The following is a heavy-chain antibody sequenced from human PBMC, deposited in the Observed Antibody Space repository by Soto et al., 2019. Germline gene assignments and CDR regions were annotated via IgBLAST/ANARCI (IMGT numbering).Heavy chain of an antibody. V-gene: IGHV4-39*01. CDR1: GGSISSSSYY. Sequence: SETLSLTCTVSGGSISSSSYYWGWIRQPPGKGLEWIGSIYYSGSTYYNPSLKSRVTISVDTSKNQFSLKLSSVTAADTAVYYCARLRPLYGSSTSRTPAANWFDPWGQGTLVTVSS. J-gene: IGHJ5*02. CDR2: IYYSGST. CDR3: ARLRPLYGSSTSRTPAANWFDP. D-gene: IGHD2-2*01.